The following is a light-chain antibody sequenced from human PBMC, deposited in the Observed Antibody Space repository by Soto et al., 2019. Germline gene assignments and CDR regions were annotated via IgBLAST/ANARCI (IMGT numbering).Light chain of an antibody. CDR3: QTHNNWPPWT. Sequence: EIVMMQSPATLSGSPGERATLSCRASQSVSSNLAWYHQKPGQVPRLLIYGASTRATGIPARFSGSGFGTEFTLTITILQTEDFSIYCCQTHNNWPPWTFDQGTKVQIK. CDR1: QSVSSN. J-gene: IGKJ1*01. CDR2: GAS. V-gene: IGKV3-15*01.